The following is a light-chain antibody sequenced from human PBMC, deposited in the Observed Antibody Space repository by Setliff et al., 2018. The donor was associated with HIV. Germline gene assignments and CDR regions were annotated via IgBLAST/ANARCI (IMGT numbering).Light chain of an antibody. CDR2: DVS. V-gene: IGLV2-14*03. J-gene: IGLJ1*01. Sequence: SVLTQAASVSRSPGQSITMSCTGTRSDVGGYNYVSWYQQHPGKAPKLMIYDVSNRPSGVSNRFSGSKSGNTASLTISGLQAEDEADYYCSSYTSTSTLCVFGTGTKVTVL. CDR3: SSYTSTSTLCV. CDR1: RSDVGGYNY.